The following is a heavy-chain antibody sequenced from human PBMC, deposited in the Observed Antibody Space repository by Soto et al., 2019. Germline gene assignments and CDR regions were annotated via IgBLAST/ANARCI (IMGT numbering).Heavy chain of an antibody. V-gene: IGHV3-23*01. Sequence: GGSLRLSCAASGFTFSNYAMIWVRQAPGKGLEWVSAISGTGATTYYADSVKGRFTISRENSKSTVYLQMKSLRAEDTALYYCAKDPKYSSSWYVWFDPWGQGTLVTVSS. CDR2: ISGTGATT. CDR3: AKDPKYSSSWYVWFDP. J-gene: IGHJ5*02. D-gene: IGHD6-13*01. CDR1: GFTFSNYA.